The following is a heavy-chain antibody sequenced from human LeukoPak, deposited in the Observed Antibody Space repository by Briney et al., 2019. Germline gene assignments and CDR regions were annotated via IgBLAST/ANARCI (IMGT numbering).Heavy chain of an antibody. Sequence: GRSLRLSCAASGFTFSSYGMHWVRQAPGKGLEWMAVIWYDGSNKYYADSVKGRFTISRDNSKNTLYLQMNSLRAEDTAVYYCARDVDSGSYWVDYWGQGTLVTVSS. D-gene: IGHD1-26*01. CDR3: ARDVDSGSYWVDY. CDR1: GFTFSSYG. J-gene: IGHJ4*02. CDR2: IWYDGSNK. V-gene: IGHV3-33*01.